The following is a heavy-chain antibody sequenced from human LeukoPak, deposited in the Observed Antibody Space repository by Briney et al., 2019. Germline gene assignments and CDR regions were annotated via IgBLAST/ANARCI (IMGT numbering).Heavy chain of an antibody. CDR3: GRPRRQDTPYHCMDV. CDR2: IKQDGSES. D-gene: IGHD5-24*01. J-gene: IGHJ6*03. CDR1: GFIFNTNW. Sequence: GGSLRLSYEISGFIFNTNWMSWVRQPPGKWREWVANIKQDGSESHYADSVKGRFTISRDNAKNSLYLQMNSLRVEDTAVYYCGRPRRQDTPYHCMDVWGKGATVTVSS. V-gene: IGHV3-7*01.